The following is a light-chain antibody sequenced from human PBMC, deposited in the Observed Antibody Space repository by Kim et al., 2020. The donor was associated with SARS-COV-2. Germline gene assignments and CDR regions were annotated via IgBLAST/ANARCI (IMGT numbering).Light chain of an antibody. CDR1: SSDIGGYKY. J-gene: IGLJ1*01. V-gene: IGLV2-11*01. CDR2: DVS. Sequence: QSVTISCTGTSSDIGGYKYVSWYQQHPGKAPKLMIYDVSKRPSGVPDRFSGSKSGNTASLTISGLRAEDEADYYCCSYAGSYTFEVFGTGTKVTVL. CDR3: CSYAGSYTFEV.